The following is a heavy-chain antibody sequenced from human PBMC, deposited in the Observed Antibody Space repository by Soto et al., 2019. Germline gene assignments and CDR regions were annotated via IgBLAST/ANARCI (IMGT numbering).Heavy chain of an antibody. D-gene: IGHD3-22*01. CDR3: GTPQDYDGCLDS. Sequence: EASVKVSCKATGYTFTSYDINWVRQATGQGLEWMGWMNPNSGSTVYAQKFQGRVTMTRNTSISTAYMELSSLRSEDTAVYYCGTPQDYDGCLDSWGQGTLVTVSS. CDR1: GYTFTSYD. V-gene: IGHV1-8*01. CDR2: MNPNSGST. J-gene: IGHJ4*02.